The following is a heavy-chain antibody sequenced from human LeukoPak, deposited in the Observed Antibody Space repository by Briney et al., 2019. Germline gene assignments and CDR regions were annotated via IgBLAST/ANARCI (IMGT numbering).Heavy chain of an antibody. CDR3: ASPQTGFFGVARRGYYFDY. D-gene: IGHD3-3*01. Sequence: PSETLSLTCTVSGGSISSSSYYWGWGRQPPGTGLEWVGSIYYSGSTYYNPSLKSRVTISVDTSKNQFSLKLSSVTAADTAVYYCASPQTGFFGVARRGYYFDYWGQGTLVTVSS. J-gene: IGHJ4*02. CDR2: IYYSGST. V-gene: IGHV4-39*01. CDR1: GGSISSSSYY.